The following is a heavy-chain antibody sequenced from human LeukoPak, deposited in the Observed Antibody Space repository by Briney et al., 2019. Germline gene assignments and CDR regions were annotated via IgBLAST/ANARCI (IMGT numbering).Heavy chain of an antibody. CDR3: ARGLSAIVY. CDR2: INHSGST. CDR1: GGSFSGYY. Sequence: SETLSLTCAVYGGSFSGYYWSWVRQPPGKGLEWIGEINHSGSTNYNPSLKSRVTISVDTSKNQFSLKLSSVTAADTAVYYCARGLSAIVYWGQGTLVTVSS. J-gene: IGHJ4*02. V-gene: IGHV4-34*01. D-gene: IGHD2-15*01.